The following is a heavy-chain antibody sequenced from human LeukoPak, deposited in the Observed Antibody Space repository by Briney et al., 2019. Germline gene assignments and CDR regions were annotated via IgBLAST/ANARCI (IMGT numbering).Heavy chain of an antibody. Sequence: PGGSLRLSCAASGFTFSDYYMSWIRQAPGKGLEWVSYISSSGSTIYYADSVKGRFTISRDNAKNSLYLQMNSLRDEDTALYYCARGYCSSTSCSQGDWFDPWGQGTLVTVSS. V-gene: IGHV3-11*01. J-gene: IGHJ5*02. CDR3: ARGYCSSTSCSQGDWFDP. CDR1: GFTFSDYY. D-gene: IGHD2-2*01. CDR2: ISSSGSTI.